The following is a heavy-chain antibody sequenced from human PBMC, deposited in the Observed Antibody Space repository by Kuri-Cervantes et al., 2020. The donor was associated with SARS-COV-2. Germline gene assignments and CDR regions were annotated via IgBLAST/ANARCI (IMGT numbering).Heavy chain of an antibody. CDR3: ARGGVGSGSYYYYYGMDV. V-gene: IGHV3-7*01. J-gene: IGHJ6*02. Sequence: GGSLRLSCAASGFTFSSYWMSWVRQAPGKGLEWVANIKQDGSEKYYVDSVKGRFTISRDNAKNSLYLQMNSLRAEDTAVYYCARGGVGSGSYYYYYGMDVWGQGTTVTVSS. CDR1: GFTFSSYW. D-gene: IGHD1-26*01. CDR2: IKQDGSEK.